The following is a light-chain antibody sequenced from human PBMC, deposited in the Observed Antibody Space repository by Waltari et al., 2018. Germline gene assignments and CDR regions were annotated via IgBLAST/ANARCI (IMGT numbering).Light chain of an antibody. CDR3: ATWDDSLNVYV. Sequence: QSVLTQPPSASETLGQRVTLSCSGSGSHIGRNPVTWYRQLPGTAPKRLIYANNQRPSGVSDRFSGSNSGTSASLAISGLQSEDEADYYCATWDDSLNVYVFGSGTKVSAL. CDR1: GSHIGRNP. CDR2: ANN. J-gene: IGLJ1*01. V-gene: IGLV1-44*01.